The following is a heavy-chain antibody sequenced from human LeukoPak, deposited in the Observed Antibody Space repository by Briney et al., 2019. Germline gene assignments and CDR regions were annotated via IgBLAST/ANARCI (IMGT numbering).Heavy chain of an antibody. CDR2: INWNGGST. CDR3: ARTYCSSTSCYIYYYYMDV. CDR1: GFTFSDYY. Sequence: GGSLRLSCAASGFTFSDYYMSWVRQAPGKGLEWVSGINWNGGSTGYADSVKGRFTISRDNAKNSLYLQMNSLRAEDTALYYCARTYCSSTSCYIYYYYMDVWGKGTTVTVSS. D-gene: IGHD2-2*02. J-gene: IGHJ6*03. V-gene: IGHV3-20*04.